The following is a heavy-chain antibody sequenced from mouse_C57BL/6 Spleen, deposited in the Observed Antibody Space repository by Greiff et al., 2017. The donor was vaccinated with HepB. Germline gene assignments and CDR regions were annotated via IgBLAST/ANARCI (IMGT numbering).Heavy chain of an antibody. V-gene: IGHV1-42*01. Sequence: EVQLQQSGPELVKPGASVKISCKASGYSFTGYYMNWVKQSPEKSLEWIGEINPSTGGTTYNQKFKAKATLTIDKSSSTAYMQLKSLTSEDSAVYYCALYSKRDAMDYWGQGTSVTVSS. CDR3: ALYSKRDAMDY. CDR2: INPSTGGT. J-gene: IGHJ4*01. CDR1: GYSFTGYY. D-gene: IGHD2-5*01.